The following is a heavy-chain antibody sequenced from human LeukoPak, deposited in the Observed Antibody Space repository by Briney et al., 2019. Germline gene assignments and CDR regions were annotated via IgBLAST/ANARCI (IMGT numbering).Heavy chain of an antibody. CDR1: GYTFTGYY. CDR3: ARDLAPQPRTYDSSGYPSYYMDV. V-gene: IGHV1-2*02. D-gene: IGHD3-22*01. CDR2: INPNSGGT. J-gene: IGHJ6*03. Sequence: ASVKVSCKASGYTFTGYYMHWVRQAPGQGLEWMGWINPNSGGTNYAQKFQGRVTMTRDTSISTAYMELSRLRSDDTAVYYCARDLAPQPRTYDSSGYPSYYMDVWGKGTTVTVSS.